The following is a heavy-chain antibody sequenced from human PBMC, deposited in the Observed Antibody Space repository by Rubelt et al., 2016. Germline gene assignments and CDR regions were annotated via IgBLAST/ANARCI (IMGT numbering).Heavy chain of an antibody. V-gene: IGHV4-61*01. CDR2: IYYSGRT. D-gene: IGHD3-22*01. J-gene: IGHJ4*02. CDR3: ARPAGPSYYYYFDY. CDR1: GGSVSSGSYY. Sequence: QVQLQESGPGLVKPSETLSLTCTVSGGSVSSGSYYWSWIRQPPGKGLEWIGHIYYSGRTHYNPSLKSRVTISVDTSKNQFSLKLGSGTAADTAVYYCARPAGPSYYYYFDYWGQGILVTVSS.